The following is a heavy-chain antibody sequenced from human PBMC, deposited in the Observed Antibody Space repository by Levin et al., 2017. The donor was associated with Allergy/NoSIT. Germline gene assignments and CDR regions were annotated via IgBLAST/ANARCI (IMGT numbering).Heavy chain of an antibody. Sequence: GGSLRLSCAASGFTFSGSAMHWVRQASGKGLEWVGRIRSKANSYATAYVASVKGRFTISRDDSKNTAYLQMNSLKTEDTAVYYCTRHNVDWGTPETYWYFDLWGRGTLVTVSS. CDR1: GFTFSGSA. D-gene: IGHD3-16*01. CDR2: IRSKANSYAT. J-gene: IGHJ2*01. CDR3: TRHNVDWGTPETYWYFDL. V-gene: IGHV3-73*01.